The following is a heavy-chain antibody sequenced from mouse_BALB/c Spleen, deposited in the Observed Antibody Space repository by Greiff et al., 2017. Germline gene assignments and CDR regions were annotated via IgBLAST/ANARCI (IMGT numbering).Heavy chain of an antibody. D-gene: IGHD2-3*01. J-gene: IGHJ1*01. CDR3: ARNNYDGSRYFDV. Sequence: QVQLQQSGPGLVQPSQSLSITCTVSGFSLTSYGVHWVRQSPGKGLEWLGVIWSGGSTDYNAAFISRLSISKDNSTSQVFFKMNSLQANDTAIYYCARNNYDGSRYFDVWGAGTTVTVSS. CDR1: GFSLTSYG. V-gene: IGHV2-2*02. CDR2: IWSGGST.